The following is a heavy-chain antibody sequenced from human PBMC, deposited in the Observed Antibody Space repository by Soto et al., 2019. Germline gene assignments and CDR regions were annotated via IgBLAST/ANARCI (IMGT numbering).Heavy chain of an antibody. V-gene: IGHV1-69*13. D-gene: IGHD3-22*01. CDR2: IIPIFGTA. Sequence: FSVKGSCKASGGTFSSYAISWVRQAPGQGLEWMGGIIPIFGTANYAQKFQGRVTITADESTSTAYMELSSLRSEDTAVYYCARSSYYDSSGYYYSLTFDYWGQGTLVTVSS. J-gene: IGHJ4*02. CDR3: ARSSYYDSSGYYYSLTFDY. CDR1: GGTFSSYA.